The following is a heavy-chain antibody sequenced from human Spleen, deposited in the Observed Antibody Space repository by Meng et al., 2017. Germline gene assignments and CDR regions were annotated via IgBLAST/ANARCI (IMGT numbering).Heavy chain of an antibody. D-gene: IGHD5-18*01. V-gene: IGHV4-61*01. CDR2: IYYSGST. J-gene: IGHJ4*02. CDR1: GGSVSSGSYY. Sequence: QVPLQESGPGLVRPSETLSLTCTVSGGSVSSGSYYWSWIRQPPGKGLEWIGYIYYSGSTNYNPSLKSRVTISVDTSKNQFSLKLSSVTAADTAVYYCAGESAYSRFDYWGQGTLVTVSS. CDR3: AGESAYSRFDY.